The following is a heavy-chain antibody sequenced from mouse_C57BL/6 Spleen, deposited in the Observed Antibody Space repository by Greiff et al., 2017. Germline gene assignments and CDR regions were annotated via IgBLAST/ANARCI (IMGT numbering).Heavy chain of an antibody. CDR1: GFTFSAYG. Sequence: EVQLVESGGGLVQPGGSLKLSCAASGFTFSAYGMAWVRQAPRKGPEWVAFISNLAYSIYYADTVTGRFTISRENAKNTRYLEMSSLRSEDTAMYDGARQDDYDGLSSWFADWGQGTLVTVSA. V-gene: IGHV5-15*01. J-gene: IGHJ3*01. CDR2: ISNLAYSI. D-gene: IGHD2-4*01. CDR3: ARQDDYDGLSSWFAD.